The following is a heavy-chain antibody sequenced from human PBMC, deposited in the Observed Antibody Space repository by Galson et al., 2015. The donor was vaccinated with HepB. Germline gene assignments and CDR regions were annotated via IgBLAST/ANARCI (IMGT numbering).Heavy chain of an antibody. CDR1: GFTFDDYA. CDR3: AKGNSGWTLSHNCYFDY. D-gene: IGHD6-19*01. V-gene: IGHV3-9*01. CDR2: ISWNSGSI. Sequence: SLRLSCAASGFTFDDYAMHWVRQAPGKGLEWVSGISWNSGSIGYADSVKGRFTISRDNAKNSLYLQMNSLRAEDTALYYCAKGNSGWTLSHNCYFDYWGQGTLVTVSS. J-gene: IGHJ4*02.